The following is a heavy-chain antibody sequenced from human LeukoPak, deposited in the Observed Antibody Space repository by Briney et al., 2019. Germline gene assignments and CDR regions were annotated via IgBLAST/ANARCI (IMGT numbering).Heavy chain of an antibody. CDR2: IIPIFGTA. J-gene: IGHJ4*02. CDR3: ARDPTSDSYGDY. Sequence: SAKVSCKASGGTFSSYAISWVRQAPGQGLEWMGGIIPIFGTANYAQKFQGRVTITADESTSTAYMELSSLRSEDTAVYYCARDPTSDSYGDYWGQGTLVTVSS. V-gene: IGHV1-69*13. D-gene: IGHD5-18*01. CDR1: GGTFSSYA.